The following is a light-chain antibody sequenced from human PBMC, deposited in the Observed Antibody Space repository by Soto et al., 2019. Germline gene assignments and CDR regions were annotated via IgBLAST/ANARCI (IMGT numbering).Light chain of an antibody. CDR2: EVN. J-gene: IGLJ1*01. CDR3: ASFRSGTILI. CDR1: RSDIGDSNF. Sequence: QSALTQPASVSGSPGQSVTISCTGPRSDIGDSNFISWYQHSPGKAPRLLIYEVNNRPSGISRRFSGSKAGNTASLTISGLHYDDEGDYFCASFRSGTILIFGSGTKLTVL. V-gene: IGLV2-14*01.